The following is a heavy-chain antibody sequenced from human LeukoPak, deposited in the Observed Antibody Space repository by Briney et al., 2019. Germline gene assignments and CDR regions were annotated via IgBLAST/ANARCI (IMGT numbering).Heavy chain of an antibody. CDR2: TDRDGKTT. CDR1: GLTFSSHW. CDR3: AAETSAWSAFDI. J-gene: IGHJ3*02. Sequence: PGGSLRLSCAASGLTFSSHWMFWVRQAPGKGPVWVSHTDRDGKTTGYADSVKGRFTISRDNAKNTLYLQMNSLRAEDTAVYYCAAETSAWSAFDIWGQGTMVTVSA. V-gene: IGHV3-74*01. D-gene: IGHD6-19*01.